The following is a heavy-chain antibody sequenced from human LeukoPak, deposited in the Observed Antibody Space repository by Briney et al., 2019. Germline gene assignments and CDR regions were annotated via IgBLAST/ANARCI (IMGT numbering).Heavy chain of an antibody. CDR1: GFIFSNYA. Sequence: GGSLRLSCAASGFIFSNYAVHWVRRAPGKGLEWVAVVSYGGNSKYYADSVKGRFTISRDNSKNTLYLQVNSLRAEDTAVYYCAKCGDSSIGYYYGMDVWGQGTTVTVSS. CDR2: VSYGGNSK. D-gene: IGHD3-22*01. V-gene: IGHV3-30*18. J-gene: IGHJ6*02. CDR3: AKCGDSSIGYYYGMDV.